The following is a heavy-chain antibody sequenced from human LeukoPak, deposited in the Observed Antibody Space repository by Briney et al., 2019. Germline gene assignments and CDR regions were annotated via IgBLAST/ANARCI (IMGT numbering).Heavy chain of an antibody. CDR1: GGTFSSYA. J-gene: IGHJ5*02. CDR3: ARQGWELLSWFDP. CDR2: IIPILGIA. D-gene: IGHD1-26*01. Sequence: ASVKVSCKASGGTFSSYAISWVRQAPGQGLEWMGRIIPILGIANYAQKFQGRVTITADKSTSTAYMELSSLRSEDTAVYYCARQGWELLSWFDPWGQGTLVTVSS. V-gene: IGHV1-69*04.